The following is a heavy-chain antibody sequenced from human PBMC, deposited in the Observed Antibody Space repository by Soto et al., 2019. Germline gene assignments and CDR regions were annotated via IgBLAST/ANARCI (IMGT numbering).Heavy chain of an antibody. CDR2: MSPNSGLA. CDR3: ARGIDAGVDY. Sequence: WASVKVSCKASGYTFSSYDINWVRQASGQGLEWMGWMSPNSGLADYAQDFQARVTLTSDTSTSTFYMELTSLTSEDTAIYYCARGIDAGVDYWGQGALVTVSS. J-gene: IGHJ4*02. D-gene: IGHD1-26*01. V-gene: IGHV1-8*01. CDR1: GYTFSSYD.